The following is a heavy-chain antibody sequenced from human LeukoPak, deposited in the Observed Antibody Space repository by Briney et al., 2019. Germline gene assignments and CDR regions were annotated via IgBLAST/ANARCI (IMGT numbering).Heavy chain of an antibody. Sequence: GGSLRLSCAASGFTFSSFGMHWVRQAPGKGLEWVSFIRYDGTNKYYADSVKGRSTISRDNSKNTLYLQMNSLRAEDTAVYYCAKDGGEYYDILTGYYPRLYYMDVWGKGTTVTISS. CDR2: IRYDGTNK. CDR3: AKDGGEYYDILTGYYPRLYYMDV. CDR1: GFTFSSFG. D-gene: IGHD3-9*01. V-gene: IGHV3-30*02. J-gene: IGHJ6*03.